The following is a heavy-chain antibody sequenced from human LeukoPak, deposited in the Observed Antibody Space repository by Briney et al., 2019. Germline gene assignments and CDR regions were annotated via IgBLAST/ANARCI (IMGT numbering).Heavy chain of an antibody. D-gene: IGHD6-13*01. CDR3: ARHWQQLVSGDDAFDI. Sequence: SETLSLTCTVSGGSISSYYWSWIRQPPGKGLEWIGYIYYSGSTNYNPSLKSRVTISVDTSKNQFSLKLSSVTAADTAVYYCARHWQQLVSGDDAFDIWGQGTMVTVSS. V-gene: IGHV4-59*08. J-gene: IGHJ3*02. CDR1: GGSISSYY. CDR2: IYYSGST.